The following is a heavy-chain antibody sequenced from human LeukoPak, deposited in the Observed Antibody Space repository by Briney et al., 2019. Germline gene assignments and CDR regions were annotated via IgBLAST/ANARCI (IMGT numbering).Heavy chain of an antibody. Sequence: SETLSPTCTVSGGSISSSSYYWGWIRQPPGKGLEWIGYIYYTGTTNYNPLFESRATISVDTSKNQFSLKLTSVTAADTAVYFCARGEDFERYYLAYWGQGTLVTVSS. CDR3: ARGEDFERYYLAY. J-gene: IGHJ4*02. V-gene: IGHV4-61*05. D-gene: IGHD3-9*01. CDR1: GGSISSSSYY. CDR2: IYYTGTT.